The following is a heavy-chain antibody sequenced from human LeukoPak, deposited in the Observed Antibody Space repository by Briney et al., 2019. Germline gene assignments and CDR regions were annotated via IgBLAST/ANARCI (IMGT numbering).Heavy chain of an antibody. Sequence: ASVKVSCKASGYTCTAYYMHWVRQAPGQGLEWMGWINPNSGGTNYAQKFQGRVTMTRDTSISTAYMELSRLRSDDTAVFYCARDYYDSSGYGSFDYWGQGTLVTVSS. CDR2: INPNSGGT. J-gene: IGHJ4*02. CDR1: GYTCTAYY. D-gene: IGHD3-22*01. V-gene: IGHV1-2*02. CDR3: ARDYYDSSGYGSFDY.